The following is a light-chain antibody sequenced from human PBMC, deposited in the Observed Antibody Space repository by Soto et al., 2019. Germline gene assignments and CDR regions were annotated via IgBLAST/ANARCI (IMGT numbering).Light chain of an antibody. J-gene: IGKJ1*01. V-gene: IGKV3-20*01. CDR3: QQYHSTPRT. Sequence: EIVLTQSPGTLSLSPGQRATLSCRASQSVSSSRLAWYQQKPGQAPRLLIYGASSRATGIPDRFIGSGSGTDCTLTISTLVPEDFATYYCQQYHSTPRTFGQGTKVEV. CDR2: GAS. CDR1: QSVSSSR.